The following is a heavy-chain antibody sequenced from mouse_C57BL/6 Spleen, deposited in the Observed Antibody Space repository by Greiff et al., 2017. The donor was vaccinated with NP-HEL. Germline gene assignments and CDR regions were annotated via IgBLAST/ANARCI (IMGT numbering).Heavy chain of an antibody. J-gene: IGHJ1*03. D-gene: IGHD1-1*01. Sequence: QVQLQQPGAELVKPGASVKMSCKASGYTFTSYWITWVKQRPGQGLEWIGDIYPGSGSTNYNEKFKSKATLTVDTSSSTAYMQLSSLTSEDSAVYYCARGDHYGSRWWYFDVWGTGTTVTVSS. CDR1: GYTFTSYW. CDR2: IYPGSGST. CDR3: ARGDHYGSRWWYFDV. V-gene: IGHV1-55*01.